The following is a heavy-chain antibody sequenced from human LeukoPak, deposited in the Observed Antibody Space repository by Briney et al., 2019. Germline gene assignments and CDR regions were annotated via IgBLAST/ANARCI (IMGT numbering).Heavy chain of an antibody. V-gene: IGHV1-2*02. CDR1: GYTCTGYY. Sequence: ASVKVSCKASGYTCTGYYMHWVRQAPGQGLEWMGWINPNSGGTNYAQKSQGRVTMTRDTSISTAYMELSRLRSDDTAVYYCARNPQLLWFGELFWFDPWGQGTLVTVSS. J-gene: IGHJ5*02. D-gene: IGHD3-10*01. CDR3: ARNPQLLWFGELFWFDP. CDR2: INPNSGGT.